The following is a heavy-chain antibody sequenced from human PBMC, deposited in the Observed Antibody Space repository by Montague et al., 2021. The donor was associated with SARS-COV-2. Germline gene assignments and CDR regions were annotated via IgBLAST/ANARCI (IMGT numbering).Heavy chain of an antibody. CDR1: GFNFSDYP. J-gene: IGHJ4*02. Sequence: SLRLSCAASGFNFSDYPMTWIRQAPGKGLEWVSHISSSSGYTKYVDSVKGRFTISRDNAKNSLYLQMNSLRAEDTAVYYCVRAFSSSWSFPNWGQGTLVTVSS. V-gene: IGHV3-11*03. CDR2: ISSSSGYT. D-gene: IGHD6-13*01. CDR3: VRAFSSSWSFPN.